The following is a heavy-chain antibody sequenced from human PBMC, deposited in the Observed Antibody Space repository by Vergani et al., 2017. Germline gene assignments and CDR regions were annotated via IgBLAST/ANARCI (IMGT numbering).Heavy chain of an antibody. V-gene: IGHV3-23*04. CDR1: GFTFSSYA. D-gene: IGHD3-9*01. J-gene: IGHJ5*02. CDR2: ISGSGGST. CDR3: AKETRMLTGYYRDL. Sequence: VQLVESGGGLVKPGGSLRLSCAASGFTFSSYAMSWVRQASGKGLEWVSGISGSGGSTNYGDSVKGRFSISRDNSKNTLYLQMNTLRAEDTAVYYCAKETRMLTGYYRDLWGQGTLVTVSS.